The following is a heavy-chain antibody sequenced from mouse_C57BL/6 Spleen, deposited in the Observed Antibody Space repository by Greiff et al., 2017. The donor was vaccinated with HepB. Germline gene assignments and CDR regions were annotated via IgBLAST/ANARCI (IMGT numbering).Heavy chain of an antibody. V-gene: IGHV5-4*03. CDR3: ARADLLLRYAMVY. CDR1: GFTFSSYA. J-gene: IGHJ4*01. Sequence: EVNLVESGGGLVKPGGSLKLSCAASGFTFSSYAMSWVRQTPEKRLEWVATISDGGSYTYYPDNVKGRFTISRDNAKNNLYLQMSHLKSEDTAMYYCARADLLLRYAMVYWGQGTSVTVSS. CDR2: ISDGGSYT. D-gene: IGHD1-1*01.